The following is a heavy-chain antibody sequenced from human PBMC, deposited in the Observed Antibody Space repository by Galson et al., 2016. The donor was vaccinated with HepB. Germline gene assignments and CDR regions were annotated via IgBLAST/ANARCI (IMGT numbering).Heavy chain of an antibody. CDR1: GDSVSSNSAA. J-gene: IGHJ5*02. V-gene: IGHV6-1*01. CDR3: ARSPSARPLRWFDP. D-gene: IGHD6-6*01. Sequence: CAISGDSVSSNSAAWTWIRQSPLRGLEWLGRTYYRSKWYNDYAVSVKSRISIHPDTSKNQFSLQLNSVTAADTAVYYCARSPSARPLRWFDPWGQGTLVTVSS. CDR2: TYYRSKWYN.